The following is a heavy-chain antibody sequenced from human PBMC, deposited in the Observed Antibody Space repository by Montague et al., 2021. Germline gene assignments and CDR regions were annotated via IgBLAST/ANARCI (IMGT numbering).Heavy chain of an antibody. CDR2: NYYRGNT. V-gene: IGHV4-39*01. CDR1: GGSISSSPFY. J-gene: IGHJ4*02. Sequence: SETLSLTCTVSGGSISSSPFYWGWIRQPPGKGLELIGSNYYRGNTYYNPSLKSRVSLSIDTSKDQFSLKMTSVTAADTAVYYCERAGPRTHGGDSLDYWGQGALVTVAA. D-gene: IGHD6-13*01. CDR3: ERAGPRTHGGDSLDY.